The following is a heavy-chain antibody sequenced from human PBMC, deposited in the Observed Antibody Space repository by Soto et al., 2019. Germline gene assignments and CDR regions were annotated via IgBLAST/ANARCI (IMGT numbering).Heavy chain of an antibody. D-gene: IGHD3-3*01. CDR2: TYYRSKWYN. V-gene: IGHV6-1*01. CDR1: GDSVSSNSAA. Sequence: SQTLSLTCAISGDSVSSNSAAWNWIRQSPSRGLEWLGRTYYRSKWYNDYAVSVKSRITINPDTSKNQFSLQLNSVTPEDTAVYYCASTSRRITIFGVVIIPFDYWGQGTLVTVSS. J-gene: IGHJ4*02. CDR3: ASTSRRITIFGVVIIPFDY.